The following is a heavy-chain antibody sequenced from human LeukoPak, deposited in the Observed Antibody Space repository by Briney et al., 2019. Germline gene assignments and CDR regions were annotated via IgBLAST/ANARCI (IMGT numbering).Heavy chain of an antibody. CDR3: ARDHLRYFDWPPRGLGYYYYGMDV. CDR1: GYTLTSYG. CDR2: ISAYNGNT. Sequence: ASVKVSCKASGYTLTSYGISWVRQAPGQGLEWMGWISAYNGNTNYAQKLQGRVTMTTDTSTSTAYMELRSLRSDDTAVYYCARDHLRYFDWPPRGLGYYYYGMDVWGQGTTVTVSS. J-gene: IGHJ6*02. V-gene: IGHV1-18*01. D-gene: IGHD3-9*01.